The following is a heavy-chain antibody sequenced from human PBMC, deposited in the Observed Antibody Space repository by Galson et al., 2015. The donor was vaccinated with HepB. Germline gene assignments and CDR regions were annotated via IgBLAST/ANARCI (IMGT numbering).Heavy chain of an antibody. V-gene: IGHV1-2*04. D-gene: IGHD5-18*01. Sequence: SVKVSCKASGYIFTGYYMHWVRQAPGQGLEWMGWINPNSGGTNYAQKFKGWVTMTRDTSISTAYMELSRLKSDDTAVYYCARDKKGYSSGYRYYYYYGMDVWGQGTTVTVSS. CDR1: GYIFTGYY. CDR2: INPNSGGT. CDR3: ARDKKGYSSGYRYYYYYGMDV. J-gene: IGHJ6*02.